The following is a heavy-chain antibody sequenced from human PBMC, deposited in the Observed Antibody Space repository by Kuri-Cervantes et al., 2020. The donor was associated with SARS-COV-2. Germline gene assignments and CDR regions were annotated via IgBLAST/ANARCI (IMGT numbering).Heavy chain of an antibody. CDR3: AREGDDYNSQFDH. D-gene: IGHD5-24*01. V-gene: IGHV4-31*03. Sequence: SETLSLTCTVSGVSISSGDYYWIWIGQHPGKGLEWIGNIYYSRTTYYIPSLKSRVTISVDTSKNQFSLKVISVTDADTAVYYCAREGDDYNSQFDHWGQGTLVTVSS. CDR1: GVSISSGDYY. CDR2: IYYSRTT. J-gene: IGHJ4*02.